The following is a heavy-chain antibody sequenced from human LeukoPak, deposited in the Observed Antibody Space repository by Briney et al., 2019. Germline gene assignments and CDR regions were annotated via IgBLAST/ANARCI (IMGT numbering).Heavy chain of an antibody. Sequence: PGGSLRLSCAASGFTFSTYAMNWVRQAPGKGLEWVSAVSGNGGTTYYADSVKGRFTISRDNSRNTLYLQMNSLRAEDTAVYYCAKIAAWSGYYMDVWGKGTTVTVSS. CDR3: AKIAAWSGYYMDV. V-gene: IGHV3-23*01. CDR2: VSGNGGTT. D-gene: IGHD3-3*01. CDR1: GFTFSTYA. J-gene: IGHJ6*03.